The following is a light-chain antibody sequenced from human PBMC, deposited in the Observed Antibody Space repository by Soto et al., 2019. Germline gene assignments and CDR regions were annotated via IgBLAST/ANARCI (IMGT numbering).Light chain of an antibody. Sequence: DIQMAQSPSTLSGSVGDRVTITCRASQTISSWLAWYQQKPEKAPKLLIYKASTLKSGVPSRFSGSGSGTEFTLTISSLQPDDFAAYYCQQYNSYSLTFGQGTKVDIK. V-gene: IGKV1-5*03. CDR3: QQYNSYSLT. J-gene: IGKJ1*01. CDR1: QTISSW. CDR2: KAS.